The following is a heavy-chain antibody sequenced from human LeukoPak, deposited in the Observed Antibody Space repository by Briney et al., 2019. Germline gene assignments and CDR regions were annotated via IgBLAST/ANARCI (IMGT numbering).Heavy chain of an antibody. J-gene: IGHJ4*02. CDR2: INPNSGNT. CDR3: ARGLSAGYDYVWGSYRSYYFDY. CDR1: GYTFTSYD. Sequence: GASVKVSCKASGYTFTSYDINWVRQATGQGLEWMGWINPNSGNTGYAQKFQGRVTITRNTSISTAYMELSSLRSEDTAVYYCARGLSAGYDYVWGSYRSYYFDYWGQGTLVTVSS. D-gene: IGHD3-16*02. V-gene: IGHV1-8*03.